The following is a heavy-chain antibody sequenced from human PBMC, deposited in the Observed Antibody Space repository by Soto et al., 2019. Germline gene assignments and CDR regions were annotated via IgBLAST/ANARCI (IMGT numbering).Heavy chain of an antibody. Sequence: PGGSLRLSCAASGFTFSSYAMHWVRQAPGKGLEWVAVISYDGSNKYYADSVKGRFTISRDNSKNTLYLQMNSLRAEDTAVYYCARDLTSADTAMVMGFDYWGQGTLVTVSS. CDR2: ISYDGSNK. V-gene: IGHV3-30-3*01. J-gene: IGHJ4*02. CDR3: ARDLTSADTAMVMGFDY. CDR1: GFTFSSYA. D-gene: IGHD5-18*01.